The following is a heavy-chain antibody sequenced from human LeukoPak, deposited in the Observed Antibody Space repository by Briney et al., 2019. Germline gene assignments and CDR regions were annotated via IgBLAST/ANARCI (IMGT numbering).Heavy chain of an antibody. CDR2: ISTSGDTT. CDR3: LRGLGKAF. D-gene: IGHD7-27*01. J-gene: IGHJ4*02. V-gene: IGHV3-48*04. Sequence: TGGSLRLSCAASGFTFSSYGMHWVRQAPGKGLEWVSYISTSGDTTYYADSVKGRFTLSRDNAKNALYLQVSSLRAEDTAVYYCLRGLGKAFWGQGTLVTVSS. CDR1: GFTFSSYG.